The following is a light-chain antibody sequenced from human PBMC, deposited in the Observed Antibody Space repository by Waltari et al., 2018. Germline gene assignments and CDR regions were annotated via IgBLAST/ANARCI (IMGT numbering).Light chain of an antibody. Sequence: QSALTQPASVSGSPGQSITIPCTGTSSDIGGYHYVSWYQQVPGKAPKLMIYDVSNRPSGVSSRFSGSKSGNTASLTISGLQAEDEADYFCSSYMDSSTLELFGGGTSLTVL. CDR2: DVS. CDR3: SSYMDSSTLEL. V-gene: IGLV2-14*03. CDR1: SSDIGGYHY. J-gene: IGLJ2*01.